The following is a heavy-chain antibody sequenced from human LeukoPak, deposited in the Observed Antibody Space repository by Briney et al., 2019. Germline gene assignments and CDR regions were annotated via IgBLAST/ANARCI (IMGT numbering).Heavy chain of an antibody. CDR1: GGSISSYY. J-gene: IGHJ4*02. V-gene: IGHV4-59*08. D-gene: IGHD3-22*01. CDR2: VYYSGST. Sequence: PSETLSPTCTVSGGSISSYYWSWIRQPPGKGLEWIGYVYYSGSTNYNPSLKSRVTISVDTSKNQFSLKLSSVTAADTAVYYCARHPNYYDSSGYYSFDYWGQGTLVTVSS. CDR3: ARHPNYYDSSGYYSFDY.